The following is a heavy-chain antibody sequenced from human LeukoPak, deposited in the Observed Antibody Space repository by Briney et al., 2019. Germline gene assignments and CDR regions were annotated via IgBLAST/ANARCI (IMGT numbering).Heavy chain of an antibody. J-gene: IGHJ4*02. V-gene: IGHV4-39*01. CDR2: VYYSGST. CDR1: GGSISTSSYY. Sequence: SSETLSLTCTVSGGSISTSSYYWGWLRQPPGKGLEWIGSVYYSGSTHYNPSLRSRVTISVDTSKNQFSLKLNSVTAADTAVYYCASQPRSPYYYDSSGYYSFFFDFWGQGTLVTVSS. CDR3: ASQPRSPYYYDSSGYYSFFFDF. D-gene: IGHD3-22*01.